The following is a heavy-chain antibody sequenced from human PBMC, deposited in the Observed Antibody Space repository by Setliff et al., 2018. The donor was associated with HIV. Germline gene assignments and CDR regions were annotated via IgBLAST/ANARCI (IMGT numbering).Heavy chain of an antibody. J-gene: IGHJ6*03. V-gene: IGHV1-8*02. Sequence: ASVKVSCKASGYTFSNYDINWVRQATGQGLEWIGWMNPNSGNTGNAQKFQGRVTMTRNTSISTAYMQLGSLRSEDTAVYLCATARRDYYDRGRRSHYYIDVWGKGTTVTVSS. CDR1: GYTFSNYD. D-gene: IGHD3-22*01. CDR3: ATARRDYYDRGRRSHYYIDV. CDR2: MNPNSGNT.